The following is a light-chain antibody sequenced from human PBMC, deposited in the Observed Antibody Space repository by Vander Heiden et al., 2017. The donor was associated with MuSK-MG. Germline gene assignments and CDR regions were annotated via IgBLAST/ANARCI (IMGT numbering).Light chain of an antibody. CDR1: QSVSSN. V-gene: IGKV3-15*01. Sequence: EIVMTQSPATLSVSPGERATLSCRASQSVSSNLAWYQQKPGQAPRLLIYGASTRATDIPARFSGSGYGTEFTLTISSRQSEDFAVYYCQQYNNWPPYTFGQGTKMEIK. J-gene: IGKJ2*01. CDR3: QQYNNWPPYT. CDR2: GAS.